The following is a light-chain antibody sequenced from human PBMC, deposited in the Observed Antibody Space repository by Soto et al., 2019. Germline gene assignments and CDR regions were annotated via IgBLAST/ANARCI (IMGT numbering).Light chain of an antibody. CDR2: GAF. Sequence: EIVMTQSPATLSVSPGERVTLSCRASQSVSSNLAWYQQKPGQAPRLLIYGAFTRATGIPARFSGSGSGTEFTLTISSLQSEDFAVYYCQQYKNWPPRTFGGGTKVEIK. CDR1: QSVSSN. J-gene: IGKJ4*01. V-gene: IGKV3-15*01. CDR3: QQYKNWPPRT.